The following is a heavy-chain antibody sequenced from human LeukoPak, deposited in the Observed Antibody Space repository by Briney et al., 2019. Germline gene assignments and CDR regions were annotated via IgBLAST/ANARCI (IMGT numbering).Heavy chain of an antibody. V-gene: IGHV3-7*01. J-gene: IGHJ3*02. CDR1: GFTFSSYA. CDR3: ARGLGFDI. CDR2: IKQDGSEK. Sequence: PGGSLRLSCAASGFTFSSYAMSWVRQAPGKGLEWVANIKQDGSEKYYVDSVKGRFTISRDNAKNSLYLQMNSLRAEDTAVYYCARGLGFDIWGQGTMVTVSS.